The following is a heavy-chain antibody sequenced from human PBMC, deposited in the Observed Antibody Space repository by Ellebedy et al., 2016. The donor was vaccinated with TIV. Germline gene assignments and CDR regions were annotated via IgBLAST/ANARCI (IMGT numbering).Heavy chain of an antibody. J-gene: IGHJ5*02. Sequence: AASVKVSCKASGYTFTGYYIHWVRQAPGQGLEWMGIINPSGGGTGYAQKFQGRVTMTRDTSASTVYMELSSLRSEDSAVYYCARDPLGYCSGGSCSNNWFDPWGQGTLVTVSS. V-gene: IGHV1-46*01. CDR1: GYTFTGYY. CDR2: INPSGGGT. CDR3: ARDPLGYCSGGSCSNNWFDP. D-gene: IGHD2-15*01.